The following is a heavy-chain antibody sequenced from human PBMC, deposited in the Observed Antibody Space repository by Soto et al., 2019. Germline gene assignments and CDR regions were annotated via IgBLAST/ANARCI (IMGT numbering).Heavy chain of an antibody. J-gene: IGHJ4*02. CDR2: ISGSGGST. CDR1: GFTFSSYA. V-gene: IGHV3-23*01. D-gene: IGHD3-9*01. Sequence: PGGSLRLSCAASGFTFSSYAMSWVRQAPGKGLEWVSAISGSGGSTYYADSVKGRFTISRDNSKNALYLQMNSLRAEDTAVYYCAKGPHDILTGYYSPSFDYWGQGTLVTVSS. CDR3: AKGPHDILTGYYSPSFDY.